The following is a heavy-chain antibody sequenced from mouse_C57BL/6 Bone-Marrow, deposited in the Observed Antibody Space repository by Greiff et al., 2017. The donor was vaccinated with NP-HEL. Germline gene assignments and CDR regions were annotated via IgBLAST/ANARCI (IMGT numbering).Heavy chain of an antibody. CDR1: GFNIKDDY. J-gene: IGHJ3*01. V-gene: IGHV14-4*01. CDR2: IDPENGDT. Sequence: EVQLQQSGAELVRPGASVKLSCTASGFNIKDDYMHWVKQRPEQGLEWIGWIDPENGDTEYASKFQGKATITADTSSNTAYLQLSSLTSEDTAVYYCTTWARLGRAYWGQGTLVTVPA. D-gene: IGHD4-1*01. CDR3: TTWARLGRAY.